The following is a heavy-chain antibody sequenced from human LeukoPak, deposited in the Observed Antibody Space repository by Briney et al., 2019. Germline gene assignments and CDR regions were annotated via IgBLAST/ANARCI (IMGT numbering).Heavy chain of an antibody. V-gene: IGHV3-15*01. Sequence: PGGSLRLSCAASGFTFSNAWMSWVRQAPGKGLEWVGRIKSKTDGETTDYAAPVKGRFTISRDDSKNTLYLQMNSLKTEDTAVYYCTTDLKWELRSDYWGQGTLVTVSS. CDR1: GFTFSNAW. J-gene: IGHJ4*02. CDR3: TTDLKWELRSDY. D-gene: IGHD1-26*01. CDR2: IKSKTDGETT.